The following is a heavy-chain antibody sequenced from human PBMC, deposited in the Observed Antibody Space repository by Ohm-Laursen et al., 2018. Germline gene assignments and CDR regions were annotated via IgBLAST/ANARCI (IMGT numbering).Heavy chain of an antibody. V-gene: IGHV3-9*01. Sequence: SLRLSCTASGFTFDDYAMHWVRQAPGRGLEWVSSLNWNSGTIGHADSVKDRFTISRDNAKNSLYLQMNSLRTEDTALYYCVKDSGYDFTSLDYWGQGTLVTVSS. CDR3: VKDSGYDFTSLDY. CDR2: LNWNSGTI. J-gene: IGHJ4*02. D-gene: IGHD5-12*01. CDR1: GFTFDDYA.